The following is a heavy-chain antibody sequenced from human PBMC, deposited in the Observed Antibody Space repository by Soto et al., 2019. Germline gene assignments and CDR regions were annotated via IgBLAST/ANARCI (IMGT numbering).Heavy chain of an antibody. J-gene: IGHJ6*02. V-gene: IGHV3-21*01. Sequence: GGALRLSCAASGFTLSAHAMNWVRQAPGKGLEWVSSISSDSRYIYYADSVKGRFTISRDNARNSLDLQMNNLRAEDTAVYHCARGHCSRTSCYTGGYYYYPMDVWGQGTTVTSP. CDR2: ISSDSRYI. CDR1: GFTLSAHA. D-gene: IGHD2-2*01. CDR3: ARGHCSRTSCYTGGYYYYPMDV.